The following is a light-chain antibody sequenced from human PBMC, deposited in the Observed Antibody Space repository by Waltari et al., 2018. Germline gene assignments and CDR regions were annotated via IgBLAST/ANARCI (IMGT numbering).Light chain of an antibody. V-gene: IGLV3-21*04. CDR2: YDS. Sequence: YVLTQPPSVSVAPGKTATIPCGGDDIGSKGVHWFQQKPGQAPALVIFYDSDLPAGILDRCSGSNSGNTATLTIGRGGGGDEAHYYCQVWDSNTDHPVFGGGTERTGL. CDR3: QVWDSNTDHPV. J-gene: IGLJ3*02. CDR1: DIGSKG.